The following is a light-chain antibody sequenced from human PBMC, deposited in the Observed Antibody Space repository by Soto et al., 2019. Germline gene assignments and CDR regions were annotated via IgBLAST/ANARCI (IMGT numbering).Light chain of an antibody. Sequence: QLVLTQSSSASASLGSSVKLTCPLRSGHSSYIIAWHQQQPGKAPRYLMKLEGSGSYNKGSGVPDRFSGSSSGADRYLTISILQFEDEADYYCESWDSNTNTVFGGGTKLTV. V-gene: IGLV4-60*02. CDR3: ESWDSNTNTV. CDR2: LEGSGSY. CDR1: SGHSSYI. J-gene: IGLJ3*02.